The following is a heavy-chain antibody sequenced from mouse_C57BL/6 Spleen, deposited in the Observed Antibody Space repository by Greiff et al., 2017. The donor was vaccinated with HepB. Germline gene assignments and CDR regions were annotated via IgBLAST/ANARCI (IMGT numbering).Heavy chain of an antibody. CDR3: ARPAYYYGSRDYAMDY. CDR2: ILPGSGST. Sequence: VKLLESGAELMKPGASVKLSCKATGYTFTGYWIEWVKQRPGHGLEWIGEILPGSGSTNYNEKFKGKATFTADTSSNTAYMQLSSLTTEDSAIYYCARPAYYYGSRDYAMDYWGQGTSVTVSS. V-gene: IGHV1-9*01. CDR1: GYTFTGYW. D-gene: IGHD1-1*01. J-gene: IGHJ4*01.